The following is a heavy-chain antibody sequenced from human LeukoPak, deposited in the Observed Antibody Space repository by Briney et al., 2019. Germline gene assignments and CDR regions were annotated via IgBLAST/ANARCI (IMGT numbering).Heavy chain of an antibody. D-gene: IGHD5-18*01. J-gene: IGHJ4*02. V-gene: IGHV3-23*01. CDR3: AGRPTGYSSGYIH. CDR2: ISGSAHKI. CDR1: GITFSNYA. Sequence: GGSLRLSCVASGITFSNYAVSWVRQAPEKGLDWVSVISGSAHKIRYAGSVKGRFTISRDNSENIVYLQMNNLRVEDTAVYYCAGRPTGYSSGYIHWGQGTLVTVSS.